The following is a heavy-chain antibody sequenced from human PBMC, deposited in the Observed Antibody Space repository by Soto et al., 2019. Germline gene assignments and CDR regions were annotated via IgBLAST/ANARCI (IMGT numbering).Heavy chain of an antibody. CDR1: GYTFTSYG. Sequence: QVQLVQSGAEVKKPGASVKVSCKASGYTFTSYGISWVRQAPGQGLEWMGWISAYNGNTNYAQKLQGRVTMTTDTSTSKAYMELRSLSSDDTDVYYCARALHYSGYDPRLDYWGQGTLVTVSS. CDR2: ISAYNGNT. J-gene: IGHJ4*02. V-gene: IGHV1-18*01. CDR3: ARALHYSGYDPRLDY. D-gene: IGHD5-12*01.